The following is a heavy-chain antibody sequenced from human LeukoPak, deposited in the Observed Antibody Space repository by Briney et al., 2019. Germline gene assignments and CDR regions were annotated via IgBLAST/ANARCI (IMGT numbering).Heavy chain of an antibody. CDR3: ARDPTTVTTIFDS. CDR2: IYPGESIYASENT. CDR1: GVSISAYY. V-gene: IGHV4-4*07. Sequence: SETLSLTCSVSGVSISAYYWSWIRQPAGKGLEWIGRIYPGESIYASENTNYSPSLKSRVSMSGDTSKNQVSLKLRSVTAADTAVYYCARDPTTVTTIFDSWGQGTLVTVSS. J-gene: IGHJ4*02. D-gene: IGHD4-17*01.